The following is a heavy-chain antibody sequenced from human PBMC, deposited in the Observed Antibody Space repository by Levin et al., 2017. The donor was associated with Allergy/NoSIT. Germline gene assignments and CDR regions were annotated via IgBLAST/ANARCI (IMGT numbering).Heavy chain of an antibody. D-gene: IGHD3-10*01. CDR1: GFTFSSYW. V-gene: IGHV3-74*01. J-gene: IGHJ4*02. CDR3: ARDGYTTYYYGSGTFDY. Sequence: ASVKVSCAASGFTFSSYWMHWVRQAPGKGLVWVSRINSDGSSTSYADSVKGRFTISRDNAKNTLYLQMNSLRAEDTAVYYCARDGYTTYYYGSGTFDYWGQGTLVTVSS. CDR2: INSDGSST.